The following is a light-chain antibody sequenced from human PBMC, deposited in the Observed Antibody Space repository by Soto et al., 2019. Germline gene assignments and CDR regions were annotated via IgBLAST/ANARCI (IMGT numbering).Light chain of an antibody. J-gene: IGKJ4*01. CDR1: QGIGSW. V-gene: IGKV1-12*01. CDR3: QQASSFPLT. Sequence: IQMTQSPSSVSASVGDTVTITCRASQGIGSWLAWYHQIPGKAPKLLIYSASSLQSGTPSRFPGRGSGAAFTLTSTNLQPEDAGVYHCQQASSFPLTFGGGTKVEIK. CDR2: SAS.